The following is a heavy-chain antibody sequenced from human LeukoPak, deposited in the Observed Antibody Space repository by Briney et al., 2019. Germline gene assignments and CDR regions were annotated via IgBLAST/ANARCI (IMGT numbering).Heavy chain of an antibody. Sequence: PSETLSLTCTVSGGSISSYYWSWIRQPAGKGLEWIGRIYTSGSTNYNPSLKSRVTMSVDTSKNQFSLKLSSVTAADTAVYYCARPSLGTSYGGSASAFDIWGQGTMVTVSS. CDR3: ARPSLGTSYGGSASAFDI. J-gene: IGHJ3*02. CDR2: IYTSGST. D-gene: IGHD5-18*01. V-gene: IGHV4-4*07. CDR1: GGSISSYY.